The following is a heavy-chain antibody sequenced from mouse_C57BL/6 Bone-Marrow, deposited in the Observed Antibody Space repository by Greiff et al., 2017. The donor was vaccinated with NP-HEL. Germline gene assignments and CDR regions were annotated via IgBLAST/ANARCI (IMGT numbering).Heavy chain of an antibody. CDR1: GYAFSSYW. V-gene: IGHV1-80*01. J-gene: IGHJ4*01. CDR3: AISPLLLLLAMDY. Sequence: QVQLQQSGAELVKPGASVKISCKASGYAFSSYWMNWVKQRPGKGLEWIGQIYPGDGDTNYNGKFKGKATMTADKSSSTAYMPLSSLTSEDSAVYFCAISPLLLLLAMDYWGQGTSVTVSS. D-gene: IGHD1-1*01. CDR2: IYPGDGDT.